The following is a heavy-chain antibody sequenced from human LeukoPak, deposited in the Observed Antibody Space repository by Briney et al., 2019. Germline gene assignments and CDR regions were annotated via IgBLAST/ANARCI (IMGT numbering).Heavy chain of an antibody. D-gene: IGHD6-13*01. CDR2: IYYSGST. J-gene: IGHJ4*02. CDR3: ARGRSSWEYYFDD. CDR1: GGSLSSSSYY. Sequence: PSETLSLTCTVSGGSLSSSSYYWGWIRQPPGKGLEWFGSIYYSGSTYYNPSLKSRVTISVDTSKNQFSLKLSSVTAADTAVCYCARGRSSWEYYFDDGGQGTLVTVSS. V-gene: IGHV4-39*07.